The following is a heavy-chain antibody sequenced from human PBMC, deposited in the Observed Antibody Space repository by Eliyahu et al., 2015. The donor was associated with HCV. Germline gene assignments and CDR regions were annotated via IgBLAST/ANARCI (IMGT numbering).Heavy chain of an antibody. CDR2: IXYSGST. CDR1: GGXITTXY. D-gene: IGHD6-19*01. J-gene: IGHJ5*02. CDR3: ASGGGGIAVAGTGGWFDP. Sequence: QVQLQESGPGLVKPSETLSLTCTVSGGXITTXYWSWIRXPPGTGXEXIGYIXYSGSTNYNPSXKSRVTISIDTSKNQFSLNLTSVTAADTAVYYCASGGGGIAVAGTGGWFDPWGQGTLVTVSS. V-gene: IGHV4-59*01.